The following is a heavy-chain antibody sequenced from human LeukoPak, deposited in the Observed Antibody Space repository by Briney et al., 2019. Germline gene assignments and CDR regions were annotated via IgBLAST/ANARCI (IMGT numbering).Heavy chain of an antibody. J-gene: IGHJ4*02. CDR1: GGTFSSHA. D-gene: IGHD5-24*01. V-gene: IGHV1-69*13. Sequence: SVNVSCKASGGTFSSHAISWVRQAPGQGLEWMGGIIPIFGTANYAQKFQGRVTITADESTSTAYMELSSLRSEDTAVYYCARDPTWEDGYNSFWGQGTLVTVSS. CDR3: ARDPTWEDGYNSF. CDR2: IIPIFGTA.